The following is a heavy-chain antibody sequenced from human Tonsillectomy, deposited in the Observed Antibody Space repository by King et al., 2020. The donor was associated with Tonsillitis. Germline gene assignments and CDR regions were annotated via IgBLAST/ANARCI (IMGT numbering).Heavy chain of an antibody. CDR2: VSSHGSTA. CDR1: GFTFRNYG. Sequence: VQLVESGGGVVQPGRSLRXSCAASGFTFRNYGMHXVRQAPGKGLEWVAVVSSHGSTAFYADSVKGRFTISRDNSKDTLYLQMNSLRVEDMAVYYCAKVSGVXNDXXDSWGXGTLVTVXS. V-gene: IGHV3-30*18. J-gene: IGHJ4*02. CDR3: AKVSGVXNDXXDS. D-gene: IGHD1-1*01.